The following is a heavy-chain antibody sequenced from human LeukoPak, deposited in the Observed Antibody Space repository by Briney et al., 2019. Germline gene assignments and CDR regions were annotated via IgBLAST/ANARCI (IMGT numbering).Heavy chain of an antibody. V-gene: IGHV1-2*02. CDR3: ARDRVVVPAATYYFDY. CDR1: GYTFTGYY. CDR2: INPNSGGT. Sequence: ASVKVSCKASGYTFTGYYMHWVRQAPGQGLEWMGWINPNSGGTNYAQKFQGRVTMTRDTSISTAYMELSRLRSDDTAVYYCARDRVVVPAATYYFDYWGQGTLVTVSS. D-gene: IGHD2-2*01. J-gene: IGHJ4*02.